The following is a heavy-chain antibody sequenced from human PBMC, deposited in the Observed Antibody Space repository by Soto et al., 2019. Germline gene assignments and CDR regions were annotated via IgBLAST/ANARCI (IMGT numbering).Heavy chain of an antibody. J-gene: IGHJ4*02. CDR3: ARWDDYGASDQYHFDQ. CDR1: GYTFTASG. CDR2: TSIYNGHT. D-gene: IGHD4-17*01. V-gene: IGHV1-18*01. Sequence: QVQLVQSGPEVQKPGASLKVSCKASGYTFTASGISWVRQAPGQGLEWMGWTSIYNGHTEYSPKFLARVVMTTDTSADTAYLELKSLRPDDAALYDCARWDDYGASDQYHFDQWGQGTLVTVSS.